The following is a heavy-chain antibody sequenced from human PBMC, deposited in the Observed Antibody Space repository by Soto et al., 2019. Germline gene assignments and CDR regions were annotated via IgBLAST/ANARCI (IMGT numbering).Heavy chain of an antibody. CDR2: IYYSGST. CDR3: TTSGYYYYYGMDV. D-gene: IGHD1-26*01. Sequence: SETLSLTCTVSGGSISSSSYYWGWIRQPPGKGLEWIGSIYYSGSTYYNPSLKSRVTISVDTSKNQFSLKLSSVTAADTAVHYCTTSGYYYYYGMDVWGQGTTVTVSS. CDR1: GGSISSSSYY. J-gene: IGHJ6*02. V-gene: IGHV4-39*01.